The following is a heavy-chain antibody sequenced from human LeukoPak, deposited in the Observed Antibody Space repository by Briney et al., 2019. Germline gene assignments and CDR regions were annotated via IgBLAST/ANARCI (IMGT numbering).Heavy chain of an antibody. J-gene: IGHJ6*03. CDR1: GFSFSTDG. CDR3: ARDPYSGAYGDTYYYYMDV. V-gene: IGHV3-23*01. CDR2: ILGLGGASRT. Sequence: GGTLRLSCSASGFSFSTDGMSWVRQAPGKGLEWVSGILGLGGASRTYYADSVKGRFTISRDNARNSLYLQMNSLTAEDTAVYYCARDPYSGAYGDTYYYYMDVWGKGTTVTISS. D-gene: IGHD1-26*01.